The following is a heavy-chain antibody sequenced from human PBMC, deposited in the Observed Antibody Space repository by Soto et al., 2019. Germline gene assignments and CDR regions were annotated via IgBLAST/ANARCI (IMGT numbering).Heavy chain of an antibody. J-gene: IGHJ6*02. D-gene: IGHD4-4*01. Sequence: ASVKVSCKASGYTFTSYDINWVRQATGQGLEWVGWMNPNSGNTGYAQKFQGRVTMTRNTSISTAYMELSSLRSEDTAVYYCARSWAVTTLDYYYGMDVWGQGTTVTVSS. CDR2: MNPNSGNT. CDR1: GYTFTSYD. V-gene: IGHV1-8*01. CDR3: ARSWAVTTLDYYYGMDV.